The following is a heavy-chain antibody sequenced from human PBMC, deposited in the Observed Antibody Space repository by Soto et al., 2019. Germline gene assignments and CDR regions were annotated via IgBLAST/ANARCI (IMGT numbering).Heavy chain of an antibody. D-gene: IGHD2-8*01. CDR2: IHHNGDT. CDR1: GDAMNTNNW. CDR3: ARTRQSCTTSRCHDVYFDF. Sequence: LSXTCAVFGDAMNTNNWWSWVRQTPGKGLELIGEIHHNGDTTYTPSLKSRVTMSLDKSKYHFSLSLTSVTAADTAVYYCARTRQSCTTSRCHDVYFDFWGRGTLVTVSS. J-gene: IGHJ4*02. V-gene: IGHV4-4*02.